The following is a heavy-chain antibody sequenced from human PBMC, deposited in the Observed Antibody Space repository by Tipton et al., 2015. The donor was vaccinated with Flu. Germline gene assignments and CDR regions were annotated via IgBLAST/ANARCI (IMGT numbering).Heavy chain of an antibody. CDR1: GFTFNYCT. J-gene: IGHJ3*02. CDR2: ISSSNTYI. CDR3: ARELSDYYDSSEGDAFDI. Sequence: SLRLSCAASGFTFNYCTMNWVRQAPGKGLEWVSSISSSNTYIYYADSVKGRFTISRDNAKDSLYLQMNTLRAEDTAVYYCARELSDYYDSSEGDAFDIWGQGTMVTVSS. V-gene: IGHV3-21*01. D-gene: IGHD3-22*01.